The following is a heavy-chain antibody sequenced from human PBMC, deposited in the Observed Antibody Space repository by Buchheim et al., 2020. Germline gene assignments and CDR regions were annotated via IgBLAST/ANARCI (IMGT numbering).Heavy chain of an antibody. Sequence: QVQLQESGPGLVKPSGTLSLTCAVSGGSISSSNWWSWVRQPPGKGLEWIGEIYHSGGTNYNPSLKSRVTISVDKSKNQLSPKLSSVTAADTAVYYCASGLGYCSGGSCYELDYWGQGTL. CDR3: ASGLGYCSGGSCYELDY. J-gene: IGHJ4*02. D-gene: IGHD2-15*01. V-gene: IGHV4-4*02. CDR1: GGSISSSNW. CDR2: IYHSGGT.